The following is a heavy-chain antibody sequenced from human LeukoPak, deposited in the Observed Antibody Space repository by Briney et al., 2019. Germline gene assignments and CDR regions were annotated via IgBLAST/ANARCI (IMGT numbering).Heavy chain of an antibody. Sequence: PGGSLRLSCAASGFTFSSYWMHWVRQAPGKGLVWVSRINSDGSSTSYADSVKGRFTISRDNAKNTLYLQMNSLRAEDTAVYYCAREHLEDSSGTPLDYWGQGTLVTVSS. CDR3: AREHLEDSSGTPLDY. CDR2: INSDGSST. J-gene: IGHJ4*02. D-gene: IGHD3-22*01. CDR1: GFTFSSYW. V-gene: IGHV3-74*01.